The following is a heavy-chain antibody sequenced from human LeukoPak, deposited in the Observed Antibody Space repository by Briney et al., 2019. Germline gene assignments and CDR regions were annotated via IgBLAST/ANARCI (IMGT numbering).Heavy chain of an antibody. J-gene: IGHJ4*02. Sequence: PGGSLRLSCADSQFAFNGSWMNWVRQATGKGLEWVANMDPTGSQKRYVDSVKGRFTISKDNPGTSLYLDMHSLRAEDTAIYHCAIWTSGNYWGQGTLVTVSS. D-gene: IGHD1-1*01. CDR3: AIWTSGNY. V-gene: IGHV3-7*01. CDR2: MDPTGSQK. CDR1: QFAFNGSW.